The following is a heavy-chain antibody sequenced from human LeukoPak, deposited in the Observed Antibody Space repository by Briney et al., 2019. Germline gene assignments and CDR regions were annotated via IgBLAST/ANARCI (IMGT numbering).Heavy chain of an antibody. CDR1: GYTFTGYY. J-gene: IGHJ4*02. D-gene: IGHD4-17*01. Sequence: ASVKVSCKASGYTFTGYYMHWVRQAPGQGLEWMGWISAYNGNTNYAQKLQGRVTMTTDTSTSTAYMELRSLRSDDTAVYYCARWSFGPYGEVDYWGQGTLVTVSS. CDR3: ARWSFGPYGEVDY. V-gene: IGHV1-18*04. CDR2: ISAYNGNT.